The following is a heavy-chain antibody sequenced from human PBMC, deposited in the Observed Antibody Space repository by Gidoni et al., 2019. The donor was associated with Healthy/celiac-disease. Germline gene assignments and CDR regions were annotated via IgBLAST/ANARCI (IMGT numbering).Heavy chain of an antibody. CDR1: GFTYSDYY. CDR2: ISSSGSTI. D-gene: IGHD3-16*02. CDR3: ARGHYDYVWGSYRTDAFDI. J-gene: IGHJ3*02. Sequence: VQLVESGGGLVKPGGYLRLSCAASGFTYSDYYMSWIRQATGKGMEWFSYISSSGSTIYYADSVKGRFTISRDNAKNSLYLQMNSLRAEDTAVYYCARGHYDYVWGSYRTDAFDIWGQGTMVTVSS. V-gene: IGHV3-11*01.